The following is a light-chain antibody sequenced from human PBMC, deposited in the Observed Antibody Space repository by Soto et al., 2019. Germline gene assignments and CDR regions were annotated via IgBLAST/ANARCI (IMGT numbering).Light chain of an antibody. CDR2: DAS. J-gene: IGKJ1*01. V-gene: IGKV1-33*01. CDR1: QDISNL. Sequence: DIQMTQSPSSLSASVGDRVAITFQASQDISNLLNWYQQKPGKAPKLLTYDASDLETGVPSRLSGSGSGTDFTLTISCLQSEDFATYYCQQYYSYPWTFGQGTKVDIK. CDR3: QQYYSYPWT.